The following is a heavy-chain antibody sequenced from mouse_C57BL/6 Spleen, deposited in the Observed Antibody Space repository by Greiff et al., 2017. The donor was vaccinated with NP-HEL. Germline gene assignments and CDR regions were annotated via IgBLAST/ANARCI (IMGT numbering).Heavy chain of an antibody. CDR1: GYTFTSYG. Sequence: VLLVESGAELARPGASVKLSCKASGYTFTSYGIRWVKQRPGQGLEWIGEIYPRSGNTYYNEKFKGKATLTADKSSSTAYMELRSLTSEDSAVYFCARYYYGSSDWYFDVWGTGTTVTVSS. V-gene: IGHV1-81*01. CDR2: IYPRSGNT. CDR3: ARYYYGSSDWYFDV. D-gene: IGHD1-1*01. J-gene: IGHJ1*03.